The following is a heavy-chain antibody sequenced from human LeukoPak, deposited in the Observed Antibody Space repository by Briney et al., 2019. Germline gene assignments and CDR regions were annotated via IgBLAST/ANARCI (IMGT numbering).Heavy chain of an antibody. D-gene: IGHD3-3*01. V-gene: IGHV3-53*01. J-gene: IGHJ3*02. Sequence: GGSLRLSCAASGFTVSSNYMSWVRQAPGKGLEWVSVIYSGGSTYYADSVKGRFTISRDNSKNTLYLQMNSLRAEDTAVYYCARADTYDFWSGHPEAFDIWGQGTMVTVSS. CDR2: IYSGGST. CDR1: GFTVSSNY. CDR3: ARADTYDFWSGHPEAFDI.